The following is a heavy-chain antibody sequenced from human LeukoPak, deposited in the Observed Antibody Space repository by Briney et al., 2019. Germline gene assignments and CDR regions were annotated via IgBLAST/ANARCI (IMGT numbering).Heavy chain of an antibody. D-gene: IGHD3-22*01. V-gene: IGHV1-69*05. J-gene: IGHJ4*02. CDR1: GGTFSSYA. CDR2: IIPIFGTA. CDR3: ARASPPYYYDSSGYYFDY. Sequence: SVKVSCKASGGTFSSYAISWVRQAPGQGLEWMGGIIPIFGTANYAQKFQGRVTITTDESTGTAYMELSSLRSEDTAVYYCARASPPYYYDSSGYYFDYWGQGTLVTVSS.